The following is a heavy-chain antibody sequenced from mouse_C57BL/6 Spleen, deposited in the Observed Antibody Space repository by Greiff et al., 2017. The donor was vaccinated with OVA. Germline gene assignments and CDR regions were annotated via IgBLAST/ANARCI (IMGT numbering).Heavy chain of an antibody. V-gene: IGHV1-55*01. CDR3: ASIYDGDHYAMDD. D-gene: IGHD2-3*01. CDR2: IYPGSGST. CDR1: GYTFTSYW. J-gene: IGHJ4*01. Sequence: QVQLQQPGAELVKPGASVKMSCKASGYTFTSYWITWVKQRPGQGLEWIGDIYPGSGSTNYNEKFKSKATLTVDTSSSTAYMQLSSLTSEDSAVYYSASIYDGDHYAMDDWGQGTSVTVS.